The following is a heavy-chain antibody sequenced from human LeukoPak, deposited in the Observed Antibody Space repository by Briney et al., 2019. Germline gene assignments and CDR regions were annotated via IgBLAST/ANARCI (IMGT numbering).Heavy chain of an antibody. V-gene: IGHV4-59*01. Sequence: SSETLSLTCTVSGGSISSYYWSWIRQPPGKGLEWIGYVSYSGSTNYNPSLKSRVTISVDTSKNQFSLKLSSVTAADTAVYYCARDAPGYYGSGSWYNWFDPWGQGTLVTVSS. J-gene: IGHJ5*02. D-gene: IGHD3-10*01. CDR3: ARDAPGYYGSGSWYNWFDP. CDR1: GGSISSYY. CDR2: VSYSGST.